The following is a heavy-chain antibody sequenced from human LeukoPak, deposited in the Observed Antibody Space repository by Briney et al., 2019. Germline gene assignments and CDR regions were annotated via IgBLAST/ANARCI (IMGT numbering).Heavy chain of an antibody. CDR1: GGSIGSSSYY. Sequence: SETLSLTCTVSGGSIGSSSYYWGWIRQPPGKGLEWIGYISYSGSTNYNPSLTSRVTISVDTSKNQFSLKLSSVTAADTALYYCARGGCSSISCYYYYGMDVWGQGTTVTVSS. V-gene: IGHV4-61*05. D-gene: IGHD2-2*01. J-gene: IGHJ6*02. CDR2: ISYSGST. CDR3: ARGGCSSISCYYYYGMDV.